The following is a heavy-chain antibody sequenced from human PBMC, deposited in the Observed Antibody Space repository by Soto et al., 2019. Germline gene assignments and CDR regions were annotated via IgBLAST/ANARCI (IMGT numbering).Heavy chain of an antibody. V-gene: IGHV4-59*01. CDR1: NGSIGSYY. J-gene: IGHJ5*02. CDR3: ARVGRLITAAGLLDA. CDR2: IYYSGST. D-gene: IGHD6-13*01. Sequence: SETLSLTCTISNGSIGSYYWTWIRQPPGKGLEWIGHIYYSGSTNYNPSLKSRLTLSLDTSKNQFSLKLTSVTAADTAVYYCARVGRLITAAGLLDAWGQGTLVTVS.